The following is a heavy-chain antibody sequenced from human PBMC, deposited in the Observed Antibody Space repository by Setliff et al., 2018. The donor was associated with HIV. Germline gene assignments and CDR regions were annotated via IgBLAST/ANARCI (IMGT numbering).Heavy chain of an antibody. CDR2: LYYDGNT. D-gene: IGHD6-19*01. V-gene: IGHV4-34*11. CDR3: ARETIRSGHPSEAGFDF. CDR1: GGSFSGYY. Sequence: LSLTCAVYGGSFSGYYWGWIRQSPGKGLEWIGTLYYDGNTYYNPSLKSRVTMSVDTSKNQFSLNLNSVTAADTAVYYCARETIRSGHPSEAGFDFWGQGALVTVSS. J-gene: IGHJ4*02.